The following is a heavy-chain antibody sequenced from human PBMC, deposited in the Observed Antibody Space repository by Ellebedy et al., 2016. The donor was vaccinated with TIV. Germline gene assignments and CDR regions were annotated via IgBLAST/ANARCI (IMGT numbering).Heavy chain of an antibody. Sequence: GESLKISCEVSGFIFSNYAMHWVRQAPGKGLEWVAVISYDGTNKYYGDSVKGRVTISRDNSKNTLYLQMNSLRPEDTAVYSCARGLRGGSQRGYFDYWGQGTLVTVSS. CDR1: GFIFSNYA. V-gene: IGHV3-30-3*01. CDR3: ARGLRGGSQRGYFDY. D-gene: IGHD2-15*01. CDR2: ISYDGTNK. J-gene: IGHJ4*02.